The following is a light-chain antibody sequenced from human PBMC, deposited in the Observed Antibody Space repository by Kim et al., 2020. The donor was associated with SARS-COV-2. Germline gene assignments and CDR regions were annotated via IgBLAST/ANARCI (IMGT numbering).Light chain of an antibody. CDR3: QSYDSSLSGFYV. V-gene: IGLV1-40*01. J-gene: IGLJ1*01. Sequence: QSVLTQPPSGSGAPGQRVTISCTGSSSNIGAGYDVHWYQQLPGTAPELLIYGNRNRPSGVPDRFSGSKSGTSASLAITGHQAEDEADYYCQSYDSSLSGFYVFGTGTKVTVL. CDR1: SSNIGAGYD. CDR2: GNR.